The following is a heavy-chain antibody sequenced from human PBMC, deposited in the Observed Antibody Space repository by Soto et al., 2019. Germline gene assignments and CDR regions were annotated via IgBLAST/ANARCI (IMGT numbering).Heavy chain of an antibody. CDR2: IYTSGST. CDR3: ARDVSYSSSSVGYYFDY. V-gene: IGHV4-4*07. CDR1: GGSISSYY. D-gene: IGHD6-6*01. J-gene: IGHJ4*02. Sequence: QVQLQESGPGLVKPSETLSLTCTVSGGSISSYYWSWIRQPAGKGQEWIGRIYTSGSTNYNPSLKSRVTMSVDTSKNQFSLKLSSVTAADTAVYYCARDVSYSSSSVGYYFDYWGQGTLVTVSS.